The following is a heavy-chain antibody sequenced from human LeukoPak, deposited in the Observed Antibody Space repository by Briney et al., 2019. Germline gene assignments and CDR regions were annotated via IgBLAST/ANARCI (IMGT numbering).Heavy chain of an antibody. J-gene: IGHJ6*02. CDR1: GGSISSYY. CDR2: IYTSGST. V-gene: IGHV4-4*07. D-gene: IGHD6-13*01. CDR3: ARGEYSSSWYDYYGMDV. Sequence: SETLSLTCTVSGGSISSYYWSWIRQPAGKGLEWIGRIYTSGSTNYNPSLKSRVTMSVDTSKNQFSLKLSSATAADTAVYYCARGEYSSSWYDYYGMDVWGQGTTVTVSS.